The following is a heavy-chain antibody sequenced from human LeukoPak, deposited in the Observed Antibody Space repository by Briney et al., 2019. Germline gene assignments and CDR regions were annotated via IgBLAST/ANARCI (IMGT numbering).Heavy chain of an antibody. CDR1: GFTFSSYA. D-gene: IGHD5-18*01. CDR3: ARKSEIQLWSPTDY. J-gene: IGHJ4*02. Sequence: KPGGSLRLSCAASGFTFSSYAMSWVRQAPGKGLEWVSSISSSSSYIYYADSVKGRFTISRDNAKNSLYLQMNSLRAEDTAVYYCARKSEIQLWSPTDYWGQGTLVTVSS. V-gene: IGHV3-21*01. CDR2: ISSSSSYI.